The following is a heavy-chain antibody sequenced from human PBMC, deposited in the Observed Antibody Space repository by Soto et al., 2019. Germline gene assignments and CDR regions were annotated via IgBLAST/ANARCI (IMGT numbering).Heavy chain of an antibody. Sequence: QVQLVESGGGVVQPGRSLRLSCAASRFTFSSFFMHWVRQAPGKGLEWVAVISYDGTSEYYADSVKGRFTISRDNSKNTLYLQMNSLRGEDTAIYYCARESSSGWFYFDSWGQGTLVPVSS. D-gene: IGHD6-19*01. CDR2: ISYDGTSE. J-gene: IGHJ4*02. CDR1: RFTFSSFF. V-gene: IGHV3-30-3*01. CDR3: ARESSSGWFYFDS.